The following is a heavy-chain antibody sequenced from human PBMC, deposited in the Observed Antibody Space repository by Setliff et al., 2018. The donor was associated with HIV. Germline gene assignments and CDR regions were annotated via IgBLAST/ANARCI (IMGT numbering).Heavy chain of an antibody. V-gene: IGHV1-46*02. J-gene: IGHJ3*01. CDR3: GRVPYRSAWFSGGHNPFDV. Sequence: GASVKVSCKSSGYTFNNYYMHWVRQAPGQGLEWMGIINPSDNRTYYAQKFQGRVTMTMDTSTSTVYMELRSLRSDDTAVYYCGRVPYRSAWFSGGHNPFDVWGQGTMVTVSS. D-gene: IGHD6-19*01. CDR1: GYTFNNYY. CDR2: INPSDNRT.